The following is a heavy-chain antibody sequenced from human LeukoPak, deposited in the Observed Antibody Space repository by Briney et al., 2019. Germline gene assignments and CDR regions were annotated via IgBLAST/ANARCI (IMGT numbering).Heavy chain of an antibody. J-gene: IGHJ4*02. CDR1: GGSFSGYY. Sequence: SETLSLTCAVYGGSFSGYYWSWIRQPPGKGLEWIGEINHSGSTNYNPSLKSRVTMSVDTSKNQFSLKLSSVTAADTAVYYCARHRPYSGSYWDVDYWGQGTLVTVSS. CDR3: ARHRPYSGSYWDVDY. V-gene: IGHV4-34*01. D-gene: IGHD1-26*01. CDR2: INHSGST.